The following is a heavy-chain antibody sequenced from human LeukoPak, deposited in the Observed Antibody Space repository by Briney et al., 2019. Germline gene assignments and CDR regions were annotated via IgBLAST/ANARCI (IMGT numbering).Heavy chain of an antibody. D-gene: IGHD3-22*01. V-gene: IGHV3-33*01. CDR1: GFNFGIYG. CDR3: ARSSHYYDSSGYHTDYWYFDL. Sequence: PGGSLRLSCTASGFNFGIYGMHWVRQAPGKGLEWVAVMWDDGTNEYYVESVKGRFTISRDNGKRTLYLQMNSLRVEDTAVYYCARSSHYYDSSGYHTDYWYFDLWGRGTLVTVSS. CDR2: MWDDGTNE. J-gene: IGHJ2*01.